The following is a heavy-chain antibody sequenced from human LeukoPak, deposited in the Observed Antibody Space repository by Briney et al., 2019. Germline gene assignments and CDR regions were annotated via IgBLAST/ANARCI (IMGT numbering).Heavy chain of an antibody. CDR2: ISSSGSYI. D-gene: IGHD3-10*01. J-gene: IGHJ4*02. Sequence: GGSLRLSCAASGFTFSSYSMNWVRQAPGKGLEWVSSISSSGSYIYYADSVKGRFTISRDNAKNSLYLQMNSLRAEDTAVYYCARDSSRDITYSTDSWGQGTLVTVSS. CDR1: GFTFSSYS. CDR3: ARDSSRDITYSTDS. V-gene: IGHV3-21*01.